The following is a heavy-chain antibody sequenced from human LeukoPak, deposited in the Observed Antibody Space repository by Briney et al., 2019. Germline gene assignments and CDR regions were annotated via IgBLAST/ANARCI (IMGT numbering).Heavy chain of an antibody. V-gene: IGHV4-34*01. Sequence: SETLSLTCAVYGGSFSGYYWSWIRQPPGKGLEWIGEINHSGSTNYNPSLKSRVTISVDTSKNQFSVKLSSVTAADTAVYYCARVLKGRAPFDYWGQGTLVTVSS. CDR2: INHSGST. CDR3: ARVLKGRAPFDY. J-gene: IGHJ4*02. CDR1: GGSFSGYY.